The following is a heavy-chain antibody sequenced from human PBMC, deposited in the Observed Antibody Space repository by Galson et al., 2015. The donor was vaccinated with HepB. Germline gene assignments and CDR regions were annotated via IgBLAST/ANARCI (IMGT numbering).Heavy chain of an antibody. CDR2: ISAYNGNT. CDR3: ARDEYYYDSSGHQYWFDP. V-gene: IGHV1-18*01. D-gene: IGHD3-22*01. Sequence: SVKVSCKASGYTFTSYGISWVRQAPGQGLEWMGWISAYNGNTNYAQKLQGRVTMTTDTSTSTAYMELRSLRSEDTAVYYCARDEYYYDSSGHQYWFDPWGQGTLVTVSS. CDR1: GYTFTSYG. J-gene: IGHJ5*02.